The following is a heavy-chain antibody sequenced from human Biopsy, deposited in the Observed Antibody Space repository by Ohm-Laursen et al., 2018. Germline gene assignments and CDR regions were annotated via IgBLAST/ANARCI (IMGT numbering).Heavy chain of an antibody. CDR2: ISYNERT. CDR1: GASVKTSGYF. J-gene: IGHJ5*01. Sequence: SDTLSLTCSVSGASVKTSGYFWAWIRQRPGKGLEWIGYISYNERTHYNPSLTSRLAISFDTSNNRISLQLRSVTAADTAVYYCARVRGGFLEWFDYWGQGTLVTVSS. D-gene: IGHD3-3*01. V-gene: IGHV4-61*03. CDR3: ARVRGGFLEWFDY.